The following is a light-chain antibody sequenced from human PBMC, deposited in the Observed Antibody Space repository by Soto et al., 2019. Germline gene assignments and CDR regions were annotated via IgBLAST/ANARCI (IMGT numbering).Light chain of an antibody. CDR2: GAS. CDR3: QQYNTWLWT. V-gene: IGKV3-15*01. Sequence: EVVMTQSPATLSVSPGERVTLSCRASQSINAHLAWYQQKPGQAPRLLIHGASTRATGIPARFSGSGYGTACILTSISLQSEDFAVYYCQQYNTWLWTFGQGTKVEIQ. CDR1: QSINAH. J-gene: IGKJ1*01.